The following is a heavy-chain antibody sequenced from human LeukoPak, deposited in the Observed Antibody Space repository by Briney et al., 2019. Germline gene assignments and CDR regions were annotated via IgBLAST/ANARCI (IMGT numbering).Heavy chain of an antibody. CDR3: AKESAPTYYYDSSGYESFDY. CDR1: GFTFSSYA. J-gene: IGHJ4*02. Sequence: SGGSLRLSCAASGFTFSSYAMSWVRQAPGKGLEWVSAISGSGCSTYYADSVKGRFTISRDNSKNTLYLQMNSLRAEDTAVYYCAKESAPTYYYDSSGYESFDYWGQGTLVTVSS. CDR2: ISGSGCST. D-gene: IGHD3-22*01. V-gene: IGHV3-23*01.